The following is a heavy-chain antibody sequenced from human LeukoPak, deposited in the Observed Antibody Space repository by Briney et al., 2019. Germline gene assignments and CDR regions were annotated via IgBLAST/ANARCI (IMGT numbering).Heavy chain of an antibody. CDR2: ISSGGRTI. CDR1: GITFSSYE. CDR3: ATYSRDVLEYYFAH. Sequence: GGSLRLSCAASGITFSSYEMNWVRQAPGKGLEWVSYISSGGRTIFYADSVKGRFTISRDNAKNSLYLQMDSLRAEDTALYYFATYSRDVLEYYFAHWGQGPLVTVSS. V-gene: IGHV3-48*03. J-gene: IGHJ4*02. D-gene: IGHD5-24*01.